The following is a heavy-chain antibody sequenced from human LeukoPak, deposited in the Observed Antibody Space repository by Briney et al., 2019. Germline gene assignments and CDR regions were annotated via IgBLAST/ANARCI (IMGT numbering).Heavy chain of an antibody. D-gene: IGHD6-19*01. V-gene: IGHV3-9*01. CDR3: AKNHQFSGRFDDAFDI. CDR1: GFTFDDYA. J-gene: IGHJ3*02. Sequence: PGRSLRLSCAASGFTFDDYAMHWVRQAPGKGLEWVSGFSWNSGSIGYADSVKGRFTISRDNAKNSLYLQMNSLRVEDTALYYCAKNHQFSGRFDDAFDIWGQGTMVTVSS. CDR2: FSWNSGSI.